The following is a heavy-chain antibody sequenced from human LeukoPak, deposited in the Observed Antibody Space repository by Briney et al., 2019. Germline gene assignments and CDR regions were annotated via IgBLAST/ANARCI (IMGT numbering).Heavy chain of an antibody. CDR3: AKDHCSSSSCYSDYYYYYMDV. D-gene: IGHD2-2*01. J-gene: IGHJ6*03. CDR1: GFTFSSYG. CDR2: IWYGGSNK. Sequence: GGSLRLSCAASGFTFSSYGMHWVRQAPGKGLEWVAVIWYGGSNKYYADSVKGRFTISRDNSKNTLYLQMNSLRAEDTAVYYCAKDHCSSSSCYSDYYYYYMDVWGKGTTVTVSS. V-gene: IGHV3-30*02.